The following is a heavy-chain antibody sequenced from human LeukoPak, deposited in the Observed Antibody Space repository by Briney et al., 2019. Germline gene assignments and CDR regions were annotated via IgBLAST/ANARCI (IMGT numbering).Heavy chain of an antibody. CDR3: AREGEHD. CDR1: GFSVNSNY. Sequence: GGSLRLSCAASGFSVNSNYMSWVRQAPGKGLEWVSVIYSGGNTYYADSVKGRFTISRDNSKNTLYLQMNSLRAEDTAVYYCAREGEHDWGQGTLVTVSS. V-gene: IGHV3-53*01. D-gene: IGHD1/OR15-1a*01. CDR2: IYSGGNT. J-gene: IGHJ4*02.